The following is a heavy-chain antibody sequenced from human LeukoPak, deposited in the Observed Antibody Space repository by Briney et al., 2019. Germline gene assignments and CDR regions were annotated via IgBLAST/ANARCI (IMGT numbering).Heavy chain of an antibody. CDR3: ARGMYDILTGPSGDFDY. V-gene: IGHV1-2*02. J-gene: IGHJ4*02. D-gene: IGHD3-9*01. CDR1: GYTFTGYY. Sequence: ASVKVSCKASGYTFTGYYMHWVRQAPGQGPEWMGWINPNSGGTNYAQKFQGRVTMTRDTSISTAYMELSRLRSDDTAVYYCARGMYDILTGPSGDFDYWGQGTLVTVSS. CDR2: INPNSGGT.